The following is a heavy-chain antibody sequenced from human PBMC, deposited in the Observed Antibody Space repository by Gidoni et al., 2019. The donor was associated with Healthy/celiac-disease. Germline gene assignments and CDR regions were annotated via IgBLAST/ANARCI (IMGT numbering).Heavy chain of an antibody. Sequence: QLQLQESGSGLAKPSQTLSLPCAVSGGSISRGGYSWSWLRQPPGKGLEWIGYISHSGSTYYNPYLKSRVTISVDRSKNQFSLKLSSVTAADTAVYYCARGYYGSGSYSCWFDPWGQGTLVTVSS. CDR3: ARGYYGSGSYSCWFDP. V-gene: IGHV4-30-2*01. CDR2: ISHSGST. CDR1: GGSISRGGYS. J-gene: IGHJ5*02. D-gene: IGHD3-10*01.